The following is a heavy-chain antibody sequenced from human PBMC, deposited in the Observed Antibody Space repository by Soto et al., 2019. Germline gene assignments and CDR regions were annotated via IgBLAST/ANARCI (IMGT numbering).Heavy chain of an antibody. CDR1: GYTFTSYA. V-gene: IGHV1-3*01. D-gene: IGHD5-12*01. CDR2: INAGNGNT. CDR3: AKGDGYDFYYYYGMDV. Sequence: ASVKVSCKASGYTFTSYAMHWVRQAPGQRLEWMGWINAGNGNTKYSQKFQGRVTITRDTSASTAYMELSSLRSEDTAVYYCAKGDGYDFYYYYGMDVWGQGTTVTVSS. J-gene: IGHJ6*02.